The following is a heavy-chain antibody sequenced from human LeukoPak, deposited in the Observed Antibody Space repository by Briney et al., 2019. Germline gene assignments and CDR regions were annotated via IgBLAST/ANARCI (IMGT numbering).Heavy chain of an antibody. CDR2: IYSGGIT. Sequence: GGSLRLSCAASGFTVSSNYMSWVRQAPGKGLEWVSVIYSGGITYYADSVKGRFTISSDNSKNTLYLQMNSLRAEDAAVYYCARDRAGVFDYWGQGTLVTVSS. CDR3: ARDRAGVFDY. J-gene: IGHJ4*02. D-gene: IGHD6-13*01. V-gene: IGHV3-66*01. CDR1: GFTVSSNY.